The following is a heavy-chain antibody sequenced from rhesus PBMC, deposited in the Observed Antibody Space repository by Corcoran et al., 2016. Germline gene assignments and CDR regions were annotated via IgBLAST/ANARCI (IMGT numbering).Heavy chain of an antibody. J-gene: IGHJ5-1*01. CDR1: GGSISSNL. CDR3: ARKVGVVSAKNRFDV. V-gene: IGHV4-173*01. Sequence: QLQLQESGPGLVKPSETLSLTCAVSGGSISSNLCSWIRQPQGKGLEWIGRISGRGGSTSYNPSLKSRVTMSTDTSKNQFSLKLSSVTAADTAVYYCARKVGVVSAKNRFDVWGPGVLVTVSS. CDR2: ISGRGGST. D-gene: IGHD2-39*02.